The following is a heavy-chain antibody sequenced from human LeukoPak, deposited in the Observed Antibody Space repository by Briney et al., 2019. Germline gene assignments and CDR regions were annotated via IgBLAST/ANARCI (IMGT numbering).Heavy chain of an antibody. CDR2: INHSGST. J-gene: IGHJ6*03. CDR3: ARMGYSSSWYSRGSRYYYYMDV. D-gene: IGHD6-13*01. V-gene: IGHV4-34*01. CDR1: GGSLSGYY. Sequence: PSETLSLTCAVYGGSLSGYYWSWIRQPPGKGLEWIGEINHSGSTNYNPSLKSRVTISVDTSKNQFSLKLSSVTAADTAVYYCARMGYSSSWYSRGSRYYYYMDVWGKGTTVTVSS.